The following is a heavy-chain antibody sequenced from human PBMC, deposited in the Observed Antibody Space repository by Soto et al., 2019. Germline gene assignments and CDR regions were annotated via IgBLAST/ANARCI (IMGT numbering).Heavy chain of an antibody. Sequence: QVQLVQSGAEVKRPGASVKVSCKASGYTFTNYGISWVRQAPGQGLEWMGWISPFNGNTNYAQKLQGRVAMTTDTSTSTAYMELRSLRSDDTAVYYCAKGDGIVAATEAFDIWGQGTMVTVSS. CDR1: GYTFTNYG. D-gene: IGHD5-12*01. CDR2: ISPFNGNT. CDR3: AKGDGIVAATEAFDI. J-gene: IGHJ3*02. V-gene: IGHV1-18*01.